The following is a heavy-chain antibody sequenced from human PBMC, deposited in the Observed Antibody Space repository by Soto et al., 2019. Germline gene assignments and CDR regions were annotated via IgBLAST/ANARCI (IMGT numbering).Heavy chain of an antibody. D-gene: IGHD4-17*01. J-gene: IGHJ3*02. CDR1: GYTFTSYD. V-gene: IGHV1-8*01. Sequence: QVQLVQSGAEVKKPGASVKVSCKASGYTFTSYDINWVRQATGQGLEWMGWMNPNSGNTGYAQKFQGRVTMTRNTSXSTAYMELSSLRSGETAVYYCARYWHGDLPNAFDIWGQGTMVTVSS. CDR3: ARYWHGDLPNAFDI. CDR2: MNPNSGNT.